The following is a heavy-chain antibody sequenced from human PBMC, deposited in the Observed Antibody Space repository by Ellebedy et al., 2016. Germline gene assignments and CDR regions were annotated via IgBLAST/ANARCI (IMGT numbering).Heavy chain of an antibody. D-gene: IGHD2/OR15-2a*01. Sequence: SQTLSLTCAVSGDSISSNSGAWNWIRQSPSRGLEWLGRTYYRSRWYNDYAVSVKSRITVNADTSKNQFSLQLNSVIPEDTAVYFCARGRMSAFDYWGQGTLVTVSS. V-gene: IGHV6-1*01. CDR3: ARGRMSAFDY. CDR2: TYYRSRWYN. J-gene: IGHJ4*02. CDR1: GDSISSNSGA.